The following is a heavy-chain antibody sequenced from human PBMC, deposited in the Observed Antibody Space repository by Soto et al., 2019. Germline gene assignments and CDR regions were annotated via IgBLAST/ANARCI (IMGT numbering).Heavy chain of an antibody. J-gene: IGHJ6*02. CDR1: GYTFTSYG. CDR3: ALGDSSCDYYYYYGMDV. D-gene: IGHD3-22*01. V-gene: IGHV1-18*01. CDR2: ISAYNGNT. Sequence: ASVKVSCKASGYTFTSYGISWVRQAPGQGLEWMGWISAYNGNTNYAQKLQGRVTMTTDTSTSTAYMELRSLRSDDTAVYYCALGDSSCDYYYYYGMDVWGQVTNVTVSS.